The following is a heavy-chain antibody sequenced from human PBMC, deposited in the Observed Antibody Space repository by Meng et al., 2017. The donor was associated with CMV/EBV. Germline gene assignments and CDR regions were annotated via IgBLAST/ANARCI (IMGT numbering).Heavy chain of an antibody. CDR2: IYYSGST. V-gene: IGHV4-59*01. D-gene: IGHD6-6*01. Sequence: ESLKISCPVSGGSISSYYWSWIRQPPGKGLEWIGYIYYSGSTTYNPSLKSRVTISVDTSKNQFSLKLSSVTAADTAVYYCARGGGSSSSYYYYYGMDVWGQGTTVTVSS. CDR3: ARGGGSSSSYYYYYGMDV. J-gene: IGHJ6*02. CDR1: GGSISSYY.